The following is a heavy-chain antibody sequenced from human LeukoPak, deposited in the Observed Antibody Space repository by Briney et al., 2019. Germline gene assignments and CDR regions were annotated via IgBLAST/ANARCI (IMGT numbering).Heavy chain of an antibody. CDR2: AYYSGST. CDR1: DGSISNYY. CDR3: ARNSAVATSRSWFDP. V-gene: IGHV4-59*08. D-gene: IGHD6-19*01. J-gene: IGHJ5*02. Sequence: VKPSETLSLTCSVFDGSISNYYWSWIRQPPGKGLEWIGYAYYSGSTTYNPSLEGRVTISVDTSKNQFSLKLTAVTAADTAVYYCARNSAVATSRSWFDPWGQGTLVTVSS.